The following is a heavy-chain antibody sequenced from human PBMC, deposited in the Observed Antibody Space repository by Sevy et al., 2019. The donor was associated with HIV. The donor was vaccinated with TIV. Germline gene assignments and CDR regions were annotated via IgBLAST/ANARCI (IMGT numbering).Heavy chain of an antibody. CDR1: GGSISSSSYY. J-gene: IGHJ4*02. CDR3: ARHAPDSSSWPLDY. V-gene: IGHV4-39*01. D-gene: IGHD6-13*01. Sequence: SETLSLTCTVSGGSISSSSYYWGWIRQPPGKGLEWIGSIYYSGSTYYNPSLKSRVTISVDTSKNQFSLKLSPVTAADTAVYYCARHAPDSSSWPLDYWGQGTLVTVSS. CDR2: IYYSGST.